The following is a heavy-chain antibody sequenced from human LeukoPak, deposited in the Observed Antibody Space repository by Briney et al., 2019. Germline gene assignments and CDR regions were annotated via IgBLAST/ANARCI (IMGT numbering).Heavy chain of an antibody. CDR1: GFTFSSYA. D-gene: IGHD3-3*01. J-gene: IGHJ4*02. CDR2: ISGSGGST. V-gene: IGHV3-23*01. Sequence: GASLRLSCAASGFTFSSYAMSWVRQAPGKGLEWVSAISGSGGSTYYADSVKGRFTISRDNSKNTLYLQMNSLRAEDTAVYYCAKAGGSGYYLIYFDYWGQGTPVTVSS. CDR3: AKAGGSGYYLIYFDY.